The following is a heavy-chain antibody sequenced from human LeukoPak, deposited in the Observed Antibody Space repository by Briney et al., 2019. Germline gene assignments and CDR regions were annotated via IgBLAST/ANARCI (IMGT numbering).Heavy chain of an antibody. V-gene: IGHV1-8*02. J-gene: IGHJ4*02. D-gene: IGHD5-24*01. CDR3: ARGRRGGWLQLYYFDY. CDR2: MNPNSGNT. CDR1: GGTFSSYA. Sequence: ASVKVSCKASGGTFSSYAISWVRQATGQGLEWMGWMNPNSGNTGYAQKFQGRVTMTRNTSISTAYMELSSLRSEDTAVYYCARGRRGGWLQLYYFDYWGQGTLVTVSS.